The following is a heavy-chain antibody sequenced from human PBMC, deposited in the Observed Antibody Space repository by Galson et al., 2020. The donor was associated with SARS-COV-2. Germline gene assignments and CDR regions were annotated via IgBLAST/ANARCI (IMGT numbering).Heavy chain of an antibody. CDR3: AKMRSGIAVAGTNY. Sequence: GESLKTSCAASGFTFSSYAMSWARQPPGKGLEWVSSISGNDGNTYYADSVKGRFTISRDNSKNTLYLQMNSLRVEDTAVYYCAKMRSGIAVAGTNYWGQGTLVTVSS. D-gene: IGHD6-19*01. V-gene: IGHV3-23*01. CDR1: GFTFSSYA. CDR2: ISGNDGNT. J-gene: IGHJ4*02.